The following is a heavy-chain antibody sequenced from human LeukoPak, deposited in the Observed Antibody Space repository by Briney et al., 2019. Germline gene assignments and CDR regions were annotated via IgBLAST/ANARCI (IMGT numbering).Heavy chain of an antibody. V-gene: IGHV1-2*02. J-gene: IGHJ3*02. Sequence: ASVKVSCKASGYTFTGHYMHWVRQAPGQGLEWMVWINPNSGGTNYAQKFQGRVTMTRDTSISTAYMELSRLRSDDTAVYYCARVTGNDAFDIWGQGTMVTVSS. CDR1: GYTFTGHY. CDR2: INPNSGGT. CDR3: ARVTGNDAFDI. D-gene: IGHD3-10*01.